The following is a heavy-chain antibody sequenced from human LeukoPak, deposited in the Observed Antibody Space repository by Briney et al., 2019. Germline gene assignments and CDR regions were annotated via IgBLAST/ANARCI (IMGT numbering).Heavy chain of an antibody. J-gene: IGHJ4*02. Sequence: SETLSLTCTVSGGSISGSNNYWDWIRQAPGKGLEWIGSVYESGSTHYNPSLKSRVTISGDTSKNQFSLKLSSVTAADTAVYFCATGGGLAVSHIWGQGTLVTVSS. CDR1: GGSISGSNNY. CDR3: ATGGGLAVSHI. D-gene: IGHD5/OR15-5a*01. V-gene: IGHV4-39*01. CDR2: VYESGST.